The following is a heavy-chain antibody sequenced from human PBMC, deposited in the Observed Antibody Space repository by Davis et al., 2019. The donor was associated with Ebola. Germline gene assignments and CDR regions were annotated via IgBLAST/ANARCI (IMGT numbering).Heavy chain of an antibody. CDR2: IIPILGIA. J-gene: IGHJ6*02. CDR1: GGTFSSYA. Sequence: SVKVSCKASGGTFSSYAISWVRQAPGQGLEWMGRIIPILGIANYAQKFQGRVTITADKSTSTAYMELSSLRSEDTAVYYCASDYDSSGYYYEGRYYYGMDVWGQGTTVTVSS. CDR3: ASDYDSSGYYYEGRYYYGMDV. D-gene: IGHD3-22*01. V-gene: IGHV1-69*04.